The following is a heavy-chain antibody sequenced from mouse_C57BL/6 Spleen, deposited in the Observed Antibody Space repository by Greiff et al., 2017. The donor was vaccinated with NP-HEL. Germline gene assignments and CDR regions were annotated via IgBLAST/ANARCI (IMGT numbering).Heavy chain of an antibody. CDR3: ASLRPNDGYHWYFDV. J-gene: IGHJ1*03. CDR1: GFTFSSYT. Sequence: EVKLMESGGGLVKPGGSLKLSCAASGFTFSSYTMSWVRQTPEKRLEWVATISGGGGNTYYPDSVKGRFTISRDNAKNTLYLQMSSLRSEDTALYYCASLRPNDGYHWYFDVWGTGTTVTVSS. CDR2: ISGGGGNT. D-gene: IGHD2-3*01. V-gene: IGHV5-9*01.